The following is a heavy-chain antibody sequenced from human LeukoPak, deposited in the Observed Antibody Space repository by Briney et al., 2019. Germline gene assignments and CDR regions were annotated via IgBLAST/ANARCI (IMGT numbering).Heavy chain of an antibody. V-gene: IGHV4-34*01. Sequence: SETLSLTCAVYGGSFSGYYWSWIRQPPGKGLEWIGEINHNGSTNYNPSLKSRVTISVDTSKNQFSLKLSSVTAADTAVYYCARGHLSGSSWYDYWGQGTLVTVSS. CDR3: ARGHLSGSSWYDY. D-gene: IGHD6-13*01. CDR2: INHNGST. CDR1: GGSFSGYY. J-gene: IGHJ4*02.